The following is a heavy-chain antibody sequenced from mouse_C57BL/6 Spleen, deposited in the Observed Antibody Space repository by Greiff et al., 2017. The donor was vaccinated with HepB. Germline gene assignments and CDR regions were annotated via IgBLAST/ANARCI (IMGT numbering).Heavy chain of an antibody. CDR2: IRSKSNNYAT. CDR1: GFSFNTYA. Sequence: EVKVVESGGGLVQPKGSLKLSCAASGFSFNTYAMNWVRQAPGKGLEWVARIRSKSNNYATYYADSVKDRFTISRDDSESMLYLQMNNLKTEDTAMYYCVRPLYYGNAMDYWGQGTSVTVSS. J-gene: IGHJ4*01. CDR3: VRPLYYGNAMDY. V-gene: IGHV10-1*01. D-gene: IGHD2-1*01.